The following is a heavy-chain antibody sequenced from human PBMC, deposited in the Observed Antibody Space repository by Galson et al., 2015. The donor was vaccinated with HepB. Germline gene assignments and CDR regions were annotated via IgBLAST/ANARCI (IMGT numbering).Heavy chain of an antibody. V-gene: IGHV3-30*04. J-gene: IGHJ3*02. D-gene: IGHD3-22*01. CDR3: ARALDYYDRSNHAFDI. CDR1: GFTFSSYA. Sequence: SLRLSCAASGFTFSSYAMHWVRQAPGKGLEWVAVISYDGSNKYYADSVKGRFTISRDNSKNTLYLQMNSLRAEDTAVYYCARALDYYDRSNHAFDIWGQGTMVTVSS. CDR2: ISYDGSNK.